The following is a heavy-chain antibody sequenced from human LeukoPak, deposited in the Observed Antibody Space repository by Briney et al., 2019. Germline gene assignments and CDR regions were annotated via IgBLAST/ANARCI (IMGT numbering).Heavy chain of an antibody. CDR2: IGTAGDT. CDR3: ARGRGWGTFDI. Sequence: GGSLRLSCAASGFTFSSYDMHWVRRGTGKGLEWVSAIGTAGDTYYPGSVKGRFTTSRENAKNSLYLQMNSLRVGDTAVYYCARGRGWGTFDIWGQGTMVTVSS. CDR1: GFTFSSYD. J-gene: IGHJ3*02. D-gene: IGHD3-10*01. V-gene: IGHV3-13*04.